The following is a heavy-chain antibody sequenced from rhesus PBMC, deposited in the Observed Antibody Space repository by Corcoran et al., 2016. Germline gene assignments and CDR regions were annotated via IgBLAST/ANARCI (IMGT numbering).Heavy chain of an antibody. CDR2: IYGSGSST. V-gene: IGHV4-169*01. Sequence: QLQLQESGPGLVKPSETLSVTCAVSGGSISSSYWSWIRQAPGQGLEWIGYIYGSGSSTNYNPSLKSRVTLSVDTSKNQFSLKLSSVTAADTAVYYCVRGHSSGWYCYFDYWGQGVLVTVSS. CDR1: GGSISSSY. D-gene: IGHD6-31*01. CDR3: VRGHSSGWYCYFDY. J-gene: IGHJ4*01.